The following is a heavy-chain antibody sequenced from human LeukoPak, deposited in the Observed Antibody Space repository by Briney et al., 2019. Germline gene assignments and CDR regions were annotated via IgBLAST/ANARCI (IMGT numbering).Heavy chain of an antibody. CDR1: GFTFDDYA. J-gene: IGHJ4*02. D-gene: IGHD4-23*01. V-gene: IGHV3-9*03. CDR3: AKDQTTVVTLGFDY. Sequence: GGSLRLTCAASGFTFDDYAMHWVRQAPGKGLEWVSGISWNSGSIGYADSVKGRFTISRDNAKNSLYLQMNSLRAEDMALYYCAKDQTTVVTLGFDYWGQGTLVTVSS. CDR2: ISWNSGSI.